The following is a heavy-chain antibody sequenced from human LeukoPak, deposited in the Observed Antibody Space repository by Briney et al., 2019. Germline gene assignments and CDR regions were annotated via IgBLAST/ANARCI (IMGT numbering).Heavy chain of an antibody. CDR1: GGSINSSSYC. V-gene: IGHV4-39*07. CDR3: ARSVGGYCSGGSCPPRWFDP. CDR2: IYYSGTT. J-gene: IGHJ5*02. D-gene: IGHD2-15*01. Sequence: SETLSLTCTVSGGSINSSSYCWGWIRQAPGKGLEWIGSIYYSGTTYYNPSLKSRVTISVDTSKSQFSLKLSSVTAADTAVYYCARSVGGYCSGGSCPPRWFDPWGQGTLVTVSS.